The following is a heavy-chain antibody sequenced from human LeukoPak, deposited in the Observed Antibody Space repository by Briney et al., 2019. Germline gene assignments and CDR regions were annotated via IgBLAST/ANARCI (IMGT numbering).Heavy chain of an antibody. CDR3: AKANLSYYYGSGSYSLHFDY. CDR2: ICGSGGST. CDR1: GFTFSSYA. V-gene: IGHV3-23*01. Sequence: GGALRLSCAAPGFTFSSYAMSWGRPAPGEGVGWVSAICGSGGSTYYADSVKGRFTISRDNSKNTLYLQMNSLRAEDTAVYYCAKANLSYYYGSGSYSLHFDYWGQGTLVTVSS. D-gene: IGHD3-10*01. J-gene: IGHJ4*02.